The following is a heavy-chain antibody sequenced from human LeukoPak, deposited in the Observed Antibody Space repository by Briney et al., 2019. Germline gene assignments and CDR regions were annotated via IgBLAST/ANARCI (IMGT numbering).Heavy chain of an antibody. CDR2: IYYSGST. J-gene: IGHJ4*02. D-gene: IGHD3-10*01. CDR3: ARVALSGDYFDY. CDR1: GGSISSYY. Sequence: SETLSLTCTVSGGSISSYYWSWIRQPPGKGLEWIGYIYYSGSTNYNPSLKSRVTISVGTSKNQFSLKLSSVTAADTAVYYCARVALSGDYFDYWGQGTLVTVSS. V-gene: IGHV4-59*01.